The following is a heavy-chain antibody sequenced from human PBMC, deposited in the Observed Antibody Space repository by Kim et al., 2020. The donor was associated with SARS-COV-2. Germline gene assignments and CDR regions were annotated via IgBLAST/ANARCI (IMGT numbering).Heavy chain of an antibody. CDR3: ARDAYSNYGTYYYYYGMDV. CDR1: GFTFSSYW. D-gene: IGHD4-4*01. CDR2: IKQDGSEK. V-gene: IGHV3-7*03. Sequence: GGSLRLSCAASGFTFSSYWMSWVRQAPGKALEWVANIKQDGSEKYYVDSVKGRFTISRDNAKNSLYLQMNSLRAEDTAVYYCARDAYSNYGTYYYYYGMDVWGQGTTVTVSS. J-gene: IGHJ6*02.